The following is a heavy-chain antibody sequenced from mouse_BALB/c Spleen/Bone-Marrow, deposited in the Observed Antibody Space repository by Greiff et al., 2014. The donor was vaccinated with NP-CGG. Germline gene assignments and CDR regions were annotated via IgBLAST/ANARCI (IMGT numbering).Heavy chain of an antibody. D-gene: IGHD2-4*01. CDR1: GYTFTAYV. V-gene: IGHV1-14*01. CDR3: AREGGLRRGDYYAMDY. J-gene: IGHJ4*01. Sequence: EVQGVESGPELVKPGASVKMSCKASGYTFTAYVMHWVKQKPGQGLEWIGYINPYNDGTKYNEMFKGKATLTSDKSSSTAYMELSSLTSEDSAVYYCAREGGLRRGDYYAMDYWGQGTSVTVSS. CDR2: INPYNDGT.